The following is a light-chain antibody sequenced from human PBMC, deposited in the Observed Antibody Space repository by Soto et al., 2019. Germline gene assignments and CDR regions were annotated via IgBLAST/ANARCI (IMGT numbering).Light chain of an antibody. J-gene: IGKJ3*01. CDR1: RGVGNS. CDR3: QKYDSSPFT. V-gene: IGKV1-27*01. CDR2: GAS. Sequence: DIQMTQSPSSLYASVGDRVTITCRASRGVGNSLAWYQQKPGKVPTLLIYGASTLESGVPSRFSGSGSGTFFTLLINSLQRDDVSTYYCQKYDSSPFTFVLGS.